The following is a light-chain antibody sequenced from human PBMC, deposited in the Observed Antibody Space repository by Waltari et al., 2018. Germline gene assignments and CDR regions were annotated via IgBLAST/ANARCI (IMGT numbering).Light chain of an antibody. CDR1: QDIRSS. CDR3: QQLYGYPYT. CDR2: ATL. Sequence: DIQLTQSTPFLSASVGDRVTITCRARQDIRSSLTWYHQKPGNAPRLLIYATLTLQSGVPSRFSGSGSGTDFTLTITSLQPEDFATYFCQQLYGYPYTFGQGTTLEIK. J-gene: IGKJ2*01. V-gene: IGKV1-9*01.